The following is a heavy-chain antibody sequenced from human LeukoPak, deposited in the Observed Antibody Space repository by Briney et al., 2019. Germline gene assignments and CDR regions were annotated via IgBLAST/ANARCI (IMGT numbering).Heavy chain of an antibody. CDR1: GDSFSSNCAT. Sequence: SQTLTLTCTASGDSFSSNCATWIRLRQSPSRGLEWLGRTFYRSRWYNDYAVSVKSRITINTDTSKNQFSLQLNPVTPEDTAVYDDVIVSCSCLLRDYWGQGTLVTVSS. V-gene: IGHV6-1*01. D-gene: IGHD3-22*01. CDR2: TFYRSRWYN. J-gene: IGHJ4*02. CDR3: VIVSCSCLLRDY.